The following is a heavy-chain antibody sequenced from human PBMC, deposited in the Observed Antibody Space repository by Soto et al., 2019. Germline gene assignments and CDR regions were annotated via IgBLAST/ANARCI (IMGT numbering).Heavy chain of an antibody. J-gene: IGHJ4*02. CDR3: ASGIQLWLRRINNGYSG. V-gene: IGHV1-69*12. CDR2: IIPMFGTA. Sequence: QVQLVQSGAEVKKPESSVKVSCKAPGGTFSTYAISWVRQAPGQGLEWMGGIIPMFGTANYALRCQDRVKITADESTNTVYMELSSLRSGDTAVYFCASGIQLWLRRINNGYSGWGQGTLVTVSS. D-gene: IGHD5-18*01. CDR1: GGTFSTYA.